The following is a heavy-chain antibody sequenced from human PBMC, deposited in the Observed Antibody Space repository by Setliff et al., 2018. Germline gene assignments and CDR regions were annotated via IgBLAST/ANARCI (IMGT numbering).Heavy chain of an antibody. CDR1: GYRFIVYN. V-gene: IGHV1-2*02. CDR3: ARGYCTSTTCYTFDF. Sequence: GASVKVSCKGSGYRFIVYNIHWVRQTPGQGLEWVGWINPNSGVTNYAQKFQGRVTMTRDTSISTAYMELSSLRSDDTAKFFCARGYCTSTTCYTFDFWGQGTLVTVSS. J-gene: IGHJ4*02. D-gene: IGHD2-2*02. CDR2: INPNSGVT.